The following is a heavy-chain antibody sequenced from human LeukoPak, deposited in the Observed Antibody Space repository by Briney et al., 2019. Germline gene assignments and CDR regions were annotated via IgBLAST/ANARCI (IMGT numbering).Heavy chain of an antibody. J-gene: IGHJ4*02. Sequence: GGSLRLSCAASGFTFSDNYMSWIRQAPGKGLEWVSYISSSGNTTKNADSVKGRFTITRDNAKNSLYLQMNSLRAEDTAVYYCARDGGSAWFLDYRGQGTLVTVSS. CDR3: ARDGGSAWFLDY. V-gene: IGHV3-11*04. CDR2: ISSSGNTT. D-gene: IGHD6-19*01. CDR1: GFTFSDNY.